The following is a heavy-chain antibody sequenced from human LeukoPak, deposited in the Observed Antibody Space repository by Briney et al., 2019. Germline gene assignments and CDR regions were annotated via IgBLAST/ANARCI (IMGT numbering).Heavy chain of an antibody. CDR3: ARDLGDVVAATLFWFDP. V-gene: IGHV1-2*02. J-gene: IGHJ5*02. Sequence: ASVKVSCKASGYTFTGYYMHWVRQAPGQGLEWMGWINPNSGGTNYAQKFQGRVTMTRDTSISTAYMELSRLRSDDTAVYYCARDLGDVVAATLFWFDPWSQGTLVTVSS. D-gene: IGHD2-15*01. CDR2: INPNSGGT. CDR1: GYTFTGYY.